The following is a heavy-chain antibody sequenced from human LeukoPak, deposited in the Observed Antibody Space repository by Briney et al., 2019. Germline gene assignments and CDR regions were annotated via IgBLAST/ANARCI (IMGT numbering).Heavy chain of an antibody. V-gene: IGHV3-23*01. Sequence: GGSLRLSCVASGFIFSSYSMNWVRQAPGRGLEWVSAISGSAARTFYADSVKGRFTISRDNSKNALSLQMNSLRAEDTAVYYCAKRGPGSPESGKYYFDYWGQGTLVTVSS. CDR2: ISGSAART. J-gene: IGHJ4*02. CDR1: GFIFSSYS. CDR3: AKRGPGSPESGKYYFDY. D-gene: IGHD3-10*01.